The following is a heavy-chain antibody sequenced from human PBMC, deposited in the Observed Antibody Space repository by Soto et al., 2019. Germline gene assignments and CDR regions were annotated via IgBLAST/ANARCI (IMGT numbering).Heavy chain of an antibody. CDR1: GFTFSIYG. J-gene: IGHJ4*02. Sequence: EVQLVESGGGLVQPGGSLRLSCAASGFTFSIYGMNWVRQAPGKGLEWVSYISSSSSTTSYADSVKGRFTISRDNAKNSLYLQMNSLRDEDTAVYYCARGGSDRPGYWGQGTLVTVSS. V-gene: IGHV3-48*02. CDR2: ISSSSSTT. CDR3: ARGGSDRPGY. D-gene: IGHD6-25*01.